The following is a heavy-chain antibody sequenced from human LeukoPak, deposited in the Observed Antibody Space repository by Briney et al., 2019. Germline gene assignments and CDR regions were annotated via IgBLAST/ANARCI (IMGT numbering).Heavy chain of an antibody. D-gene: IGHD5-24*01. CDR1: GFTVNTYI. J-gene: IGHJ4*02. Sequence: PGGSLRLSCAASGFTVNTYIMHWVRQAPGKGLVWFSRLDTDEKITTYADSVKGRFTISRDNAKNMLYLQMNSLRVEDTAVYYCVRDKDGYNFWGQGTLVTVSS. V-gene: IGHV3-74*01. CDR2: LDTDEKIT. CDR3: VRDKDGYNF.